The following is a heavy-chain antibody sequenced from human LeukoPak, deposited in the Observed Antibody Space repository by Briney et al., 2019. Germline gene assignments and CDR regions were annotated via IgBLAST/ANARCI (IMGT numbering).Heavy chain of an antibody. D-gene: IGHD3-22*01. CDR3: ARGGYDTDGYSSFDI. CDR2: VNSDGSST. J-gene: IGHJ3*02. V-gene: IGHV3-74*01. CDR1: GFTFSTYW. Sequence: PGGSLRLSCAASGFTFSTYWMHWVRQAPGKGLVWVSRVNSDGSSTTYEDPVKGRFTISRDNAKNTLYLQMNSLRDEDTAVYYCARGGYDTDGYSSFDIWGQGTMVTVSS.